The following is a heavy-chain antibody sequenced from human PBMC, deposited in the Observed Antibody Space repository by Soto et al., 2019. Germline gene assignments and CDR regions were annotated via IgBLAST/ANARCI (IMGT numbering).Heavy chain of an antibody. D-gene: IGHD6-13*01. CDR1: GFTFSGYS. CDR2: ISSSSSYI. CDR3: ARDGIAATGYYYYYGMDV. Sequence: EEQVVESGGGLVKPGGSLRLCCAASGFTFSGYSMNWVRQAPGKGLEWVSSISSSSSYIFYADSVKGRFTISRDNAKNSLYLQMNSLRAEDTAVYYCARDGIAATGYYYYYGMDVWGQGTTVTVSS. J-gene: IGHJ6*02. V-gene: IGHV3-21*01.